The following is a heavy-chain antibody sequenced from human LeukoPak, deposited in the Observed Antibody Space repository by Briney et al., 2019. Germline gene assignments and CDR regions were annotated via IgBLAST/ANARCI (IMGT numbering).Heavy chain of an antibody. V-gene: IGHV4-4*07. Sequence: SETLSLTCTVSGGSISSYYWSWIRQPAGSGLEWIGRIYTSGTTDYNPSLRTRVTISVDASRNQFSLNLSSVTAADTAVYYCARWSGSVTARNYYYYMDVWGEETTVTVSS. CDR2: IYTSGTT. CDR1: GGSISSYY. D-gene: IGHD6-6*01. J-gene: IGHJ6*03. CDR3: ARWSGSVTARNYYYYMDV.